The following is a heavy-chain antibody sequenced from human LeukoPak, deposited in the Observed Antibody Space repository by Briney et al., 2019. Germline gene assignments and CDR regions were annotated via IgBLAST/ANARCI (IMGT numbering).Heavy chain of an antibody. D-gene: IGHD3-10*01. CDR3: AREGVGGFDS. Sequence: GGSLRLSCAASGFSFTSYWLSWVRQAPGKGLEWVANIRQDGREKSYADSVKGRFTISRDNAKTSVYLQMNSLRVEDTAVYYCAREGVGGFDSWGQGTLVTVSS. CDR2: IRQDGREK. V-gene: IGHV3-7*01. CDR1: GFSFTSYW. J-gene: IGHJ5*01.